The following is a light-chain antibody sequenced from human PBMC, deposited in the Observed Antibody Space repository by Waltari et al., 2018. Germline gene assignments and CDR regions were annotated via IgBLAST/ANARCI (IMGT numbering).Light chain of an antibody. Sequence: DVVMTQSPLSLPVTLGQPASISCRSSQSLVYIDGNTYLHWFQQRPGQFPSRLIYMVSNRASGVPDRFSGSGSGTDFTLKISGVEAEDVGVYFCMQGAHWPWTFGQGTKVEIK. CDR2: MVS. CDR1: QSLVYIDGNTY. CDR3: MQGAHWPWT. J-gene: IGKJ1*01. V-gene: IGKV2-30*01.